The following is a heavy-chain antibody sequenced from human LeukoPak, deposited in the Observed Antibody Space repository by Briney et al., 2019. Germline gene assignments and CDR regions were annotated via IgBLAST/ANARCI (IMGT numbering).Heavy chain of an antibody. CDR3: ARVESSWYIEK. CDR2: IYYSGST. Sequence: SETLSLTCTVSGGSISSYYWSWIRQPPGKGLEWIGYIYYSGSTNYNPSLKSRVTISVDTSKNQFSLKLSSVTAADTAVYYCARVESSWYIEKWGQGTLVTVCS. J-gene: IGHJ4*02. V-gene: IGHV4-59*01. D-gene: IGHD6-13*01. CDR1: GGSISSYY.